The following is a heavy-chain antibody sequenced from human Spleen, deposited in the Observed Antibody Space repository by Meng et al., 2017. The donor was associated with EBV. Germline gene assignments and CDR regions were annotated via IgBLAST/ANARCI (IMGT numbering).Heavy chain of an antibody. CDR1: GYTFTSYG. CDR2: ISAYNGNT. CDR3: ARTPVIPRYSSDWYYFDD. Sequence: QVRRGRSGARWKWPGGSVNVSCKGSGYTFTSYGISWVRQAPGQGLEWMGWISAYNGNTDYAQKFQGRLTITTDTFTSTAYMELRTLRSDDTAVYYCARTPVIPRYSSDWYYFDDWGQGTLVTVSS. J-gene: IGHJ4*02. D-gene: IGHD6-13*01. V-gene: IGHV1-18*01.